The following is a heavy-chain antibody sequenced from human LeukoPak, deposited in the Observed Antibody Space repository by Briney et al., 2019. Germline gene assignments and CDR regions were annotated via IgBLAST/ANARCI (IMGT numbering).Heavy chain of an antibody. Sequence: GGSLRLSRAASGFIFSSYGMHWVRQAPGKGLEWVALIWYDGTNEYYTDSVKGRFTISRANSKNTLYLQMNSLRAEDTAVYYCARVPYCSGGRCSSWIDHWGQGTLVTVSS. J-gene: IGHJ4*02. CDR1: GFIFSSYG. V-gene: IGHV3-33*01. CDR3: ARVPYCSGGRCSSWIDH. D-gene: IGHD2-15*01. CDR2: IWYDGTNE.